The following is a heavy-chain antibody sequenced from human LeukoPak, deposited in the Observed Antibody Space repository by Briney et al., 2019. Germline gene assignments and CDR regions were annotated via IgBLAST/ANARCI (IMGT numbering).Heavy chain of an antibody. V-gene: IGHV1-24*01. Sequence: ASVKVSCKVSGYTLTELSMHWVRQAPGKGLEWMGGFDPEDGETIYAQKFQGRVTMTEDTSTDTAYMELSSLRSEDTAVYYCATVPIDYYDSSGSFDYWGQGTLVTVSS. D-gene: IGHD3-22*01. CDR3: ATVPIDYYDSSGSFDY. CDR2: FDPEDGET. CDR1: GYTLTELS. J-gene: IGHJ4*02.